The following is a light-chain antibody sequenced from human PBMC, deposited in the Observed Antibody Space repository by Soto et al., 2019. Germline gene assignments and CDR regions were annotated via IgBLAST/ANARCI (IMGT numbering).Light chain of an antibody. J-gene: IGKJ1*01. Sequence: DTQLTQSPYSLPASVADSVALTCRASQSISNHLNWYQQKPGKVPEVLIHGASSLQSGVPSRFSGSGSGTDFTLTISSLQPEDFATYSCQQSYNSPQTFGQGIKVDI. V-gene: IGKV1-39*01. CDR3: QQSYNSPQT. CDR2: GAS. CDR1: QSISNH.